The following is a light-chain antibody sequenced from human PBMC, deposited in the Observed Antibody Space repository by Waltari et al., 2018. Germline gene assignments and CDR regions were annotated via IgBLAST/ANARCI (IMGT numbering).Light chain of an antibody. CDR3: QQYNNWPPST. Sequence: ILLTQSPAPLSVSPAEIVTLSCRASESIATNLAWYQQKPGQAPRLLIFHASSRATDIPAKFSGSGSGTEFTLTISSLQAEDFAVYYCQQYNNWPPSTFGQGTKVEFK. CDR1: ESIATN. CDR2: HAS. V-gene: IGKV3-15*01. J-gene: IGKJ1*01.